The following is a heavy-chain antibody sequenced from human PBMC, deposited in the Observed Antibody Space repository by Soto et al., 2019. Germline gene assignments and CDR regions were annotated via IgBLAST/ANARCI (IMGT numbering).Heavy chain of an antibody. CDR1: GVSIGSGDYS. CDR3: ARDRGCSSTSCYLDY. D-gene: IGHD2-2*01. CDR2: IYHRGNT. V-gene: IGHV4-30-2*01. Sequence: SETLSLTCTVSGVSIGSGDYSWSWIRQPPGKGLEWLGYIYHRGNTYYNPSLESRLTMSADRLKNQLSLSLRSVTAADTAVYYCARDRGCSSTSCYLDYWGQGTLVTVSS. J-gene: IGHJ4*02.